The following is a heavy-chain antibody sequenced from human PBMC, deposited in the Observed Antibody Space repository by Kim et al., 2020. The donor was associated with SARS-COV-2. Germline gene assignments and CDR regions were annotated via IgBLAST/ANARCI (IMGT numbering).Heavy chain of an antibody. CDR1: GFTFSSYA. V-gene: IGHV3-30*04. J-gene: IGHJ4*02. CDR2: ISYDGSNK. Sequence: GGSLRLSCAASGFTFSSYAMHWVRQAPGKGLEWVAVISYDGSNKYYADSVKGRFTISRDNSKNTLYLQMNSLRAEDTAVYYCARDWGVVVVAATLFDYWGQGTLVTVSS. D-gene: IGHD2-15*01. CDR3: ARDWGVVVVAATLFDY.